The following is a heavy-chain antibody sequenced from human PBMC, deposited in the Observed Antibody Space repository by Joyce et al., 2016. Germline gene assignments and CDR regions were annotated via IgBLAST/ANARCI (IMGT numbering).Heavy chain of an antibody. CDR1: GLTLSNYG. D-gene: IGHD6-25*01. J-gene: IGHJ4*02. CDR2: ISYDGVYK. V-gene: IGHV3-30*18. Sequence: QVQLVESGGGVVQPGRSLRLSCTASGLTLSNYGVHWVRQAPGKGLEWCGVISYDGVYKYYSDSVKGRFTISRDNSRDTLFLEMNSLRAEDTAVYYCAKILTAGYSSGWFLDYWGQGTLVTVSS. CDR3: AKILTAGYSSGWFLDY.